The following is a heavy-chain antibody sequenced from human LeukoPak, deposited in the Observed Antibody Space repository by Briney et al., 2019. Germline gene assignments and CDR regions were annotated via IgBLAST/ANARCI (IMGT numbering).Heavy chain of an antibody. D-gene: IGHD4-17*01. CDR2: INPNTGGR. J-gene: IGHJ3*02. CDR3: ARGALGYGADLFDI. Sequence: GASVKVSCKTSGYTFTDYYFHCVRQAPGQGLEWMGWINPNTGGRGYAQKFQGRVTMTRDTSISAAYMELSSLRSDDTAVYYCARGALGYGADLFDIWGQGTMVTVSS. V-gene: IGHV1-2*02. CDR1: GYTFTDYY.